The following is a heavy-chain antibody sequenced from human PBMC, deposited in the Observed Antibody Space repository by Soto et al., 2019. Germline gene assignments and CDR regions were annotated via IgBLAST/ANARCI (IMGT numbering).Heavy chain of an antibody. CDR3: AKDPSTGPPDC. CDR1: GFMFSSYG. Sequence: PGGSLRLSCAAAGFMFSSYGMSWVRQAPGKGLQWVATIHPSGGSTHYAESVRGRFTISRDNSRDTLYLQMNSLRAEDTAVYYCAKDPSTGPPDCWGQGALVTVLL. CDR2: IHPSGGST. V-gene: IGHV3-23*01. J-gene: IGHJ4*02. D-gene: IGHD3-9*01.